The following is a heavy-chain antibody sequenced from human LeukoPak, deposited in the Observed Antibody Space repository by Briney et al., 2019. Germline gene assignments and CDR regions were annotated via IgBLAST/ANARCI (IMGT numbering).Heavy chain of an antibody. CDR3: ARDPGATSH. CDR2: IIPILGIA. J-gene: IGHJ4*02. Sequence: ASVKVSCKASGYTFTGYYMHWVRQAPGQGLEWMGRIIPILGIANYAQKFQGRVTITADKSTSTAYMELSSLRSEDTAVYYCARDPGATSHWGQGTLVTVSS. D-gene: IGHD1-26*01. CDR1: GYTFTGYY. V-gene: IGHV1-69*04.